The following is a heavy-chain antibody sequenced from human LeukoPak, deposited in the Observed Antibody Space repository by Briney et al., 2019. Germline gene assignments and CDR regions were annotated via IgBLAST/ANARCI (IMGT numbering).Heavy chain of an antibody. CDR2: IYYSGST. CDR3: ARADILTGHPFDY. CDR1: GGSISSYY. J-gene: IGHJ4*02. D-gene: IGHD3-9*01. V-gene: IGHV4-59*01. Sequence: SETLSLTCAVSGGSISSYYWSWIRRPPGKGLEWIGDIYYSGSTNYNPSLKSRVTISVDTSKNQFSPKLSSVTAADTAVYYCARADILTGHPFDYWGQGTLVTVSS.